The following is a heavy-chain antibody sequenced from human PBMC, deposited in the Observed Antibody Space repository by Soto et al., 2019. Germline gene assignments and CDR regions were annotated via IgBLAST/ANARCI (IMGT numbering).Heavy chain of an antibody. CDR2: ISWNSGSI. CDR1: GFTFDDYA. V-gene: IGHV3-9*01. J-gene: IGHJ6*02. CDR3: AKGVSSYYYYGMDV. Sequence: EVQLVESGGGLVQPGRSLRLSCAASGFTFDDYAMHWVRQAPGKGLEWVSGISWNSGSIGYADSVKGRFTISRDNAKNSLYLQMTSLRAEDTALYYCAKGVSSYYYYGMDVWGQGTTVTVSS. D-gene: IGHD2-8*01.